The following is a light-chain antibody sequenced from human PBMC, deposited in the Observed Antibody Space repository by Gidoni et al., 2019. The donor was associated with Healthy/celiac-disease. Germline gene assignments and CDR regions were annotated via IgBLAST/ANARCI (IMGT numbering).Light chain of an antibody. CDR3: QQYNNWPMYT. J-gene: IGKJ2*01. Sequence: TLSVSPGVRATLSCRASQSVSSNLAWYQQKPGQAPMLLIYGASTRATGIPARFSGSGSGTEFTRTISSLQSADVAVYYCQQYNNWPMYTFGQGTKLEIK. CDR1: QSVSSN. CDR2: GAS. V-gene: IGKV3-15*01.